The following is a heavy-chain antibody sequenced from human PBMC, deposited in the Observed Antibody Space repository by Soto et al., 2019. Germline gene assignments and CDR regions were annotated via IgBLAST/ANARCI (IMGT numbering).Heavy chain of an antibody. CDR1: GFTFSSYA. CDR2: ISYDGSNK. Sequence: GGSLRLSCAASGFTFSSYALHWVRQAPGKGLDWVAVISYDGSNKYYADSVKGRFTISRDNPKNTLYLQMNSLRAEDTAVYYCARDSLGISVLGTGRSQNNWXDPWGQGTLVTVS. D-gene: IGHD6-19*01. J-gene: IGHJ5*02. CDR3: ARDSLGISVLGTGRSQNNWXDP. V-gene: IGHV3-30-3*01.